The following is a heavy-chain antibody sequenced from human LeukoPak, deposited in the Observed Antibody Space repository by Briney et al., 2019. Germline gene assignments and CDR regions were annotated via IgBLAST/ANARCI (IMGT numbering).Heavy chain of an antibody. CDR2: ISAYNGNT. Sequence: GASVKVSCKASGYAFTSYGISWVRQAPGQGLEWMGWISAYNGNTNYAQKLQGRVTMTTDTSTSTAYMELRSLRSDDTAVYYCARDGPAYCGGDCYSDYWGQGTLVTVSS. J-gene: IGHJ4*02. CDR3: ARDGPAYCGGDCYSDY. D-gene: IGHD2-21*02. CDR1: GYAFTSYG. V-gene: IGHV1-18*01.